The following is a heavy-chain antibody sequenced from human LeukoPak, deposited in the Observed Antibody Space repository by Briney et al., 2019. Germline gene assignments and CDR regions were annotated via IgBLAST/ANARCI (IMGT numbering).Heavy chain of an antibody. CDR2: ISYDGSNK. Sequence: PGGSLRLSCAASGFTFSSYGMHWVRQAPGKGLEWVAVISYDGSNKYYADSVKGRFTISRDNSKNTLYLQMNSLRAEDTAVYYCAKDWGKMRNYYYYMDVWGKGTTVTISS. V-gene: IGHV3-30*18. D-gene: IGHD3-16*01. CDR1: GFTFSSYG. J-gene: IGHJ6*03. CDR3: AKDWGKMRNYYYYMDV.